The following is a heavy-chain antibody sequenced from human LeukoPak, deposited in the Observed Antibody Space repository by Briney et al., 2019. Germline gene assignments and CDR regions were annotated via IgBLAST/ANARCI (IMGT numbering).Heavy chain of an antibody. CDR2: ISSSSSYI. J-gene: IGHJ3*02. CDR3: ARDGAMAGAFDI. V-gene: IGHV3-21*01. D-gene: IGHD5-18*01. CDR1: S. Sequence: SADSFRKTPGKGLEWVSSISSSSSYIYYADSVKGRFTISRDNAKNSLYLQMNSLRADDTAVYYCARDGAMAGAFDIWGQGTMVTVSS.